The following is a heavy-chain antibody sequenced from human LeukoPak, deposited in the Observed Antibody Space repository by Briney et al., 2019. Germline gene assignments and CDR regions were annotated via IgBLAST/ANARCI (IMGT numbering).Heavy chain of an antibody. J-gene: IGHJ6*02. CDR2: IYYSGST. CDR3: AGHVGYYYGMDV. CDR1: GGSISSYY. V-gene: IGHV4-59*08. Sequence: SETLSLTCTVSGGSISSYYWSWIRQPPGKGLEWIGYIYYSGSTNYNPSLKSRVTISVDTSKNQFSLKLSSVTAADTAVYYCAGHVGYYYGMDVWGQGTTVTVSS.